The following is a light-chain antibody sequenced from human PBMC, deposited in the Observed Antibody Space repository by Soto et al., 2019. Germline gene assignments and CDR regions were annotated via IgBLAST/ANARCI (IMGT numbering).Light chain of an antibody. J-gene: IGKJ3*01. CDR3: QQLNSYSLIT. CDR2: AAS. CDR1: QGISSY. V-gene: IGKV1-9*01. Sequence: DIQLTQSPSFLSASVGARVTITCRASQGISSYLAWYQQKPGKAPKLLIYAASTLQSGVPSRFSGSGSGTEFTLTISSLQPEDFATYYCQQLNSYSLITFGPGTKVDIK.